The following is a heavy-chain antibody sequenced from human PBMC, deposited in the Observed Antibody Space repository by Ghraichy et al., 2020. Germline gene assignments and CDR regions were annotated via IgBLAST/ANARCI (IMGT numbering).Heavy chain of an antibody. CDR2: IKQDGSEK. D-gene: IGHD5-18*01. Sequence: LSLTCAASGFTFSSYWMSWVRQAPGKGLEWVANIKQDGSEKYYVDSVKGRFTISRDNAKNSLYLQMNSLRAEDTAVYYCARYAQLWSQYFDYWGQGTLVTVSS. V-gene: IGHV3-7*03. CDR1: GFTFSSYW. CDR3: ARYAQLWSQYFDY. J-gene: IGHJ4*02.